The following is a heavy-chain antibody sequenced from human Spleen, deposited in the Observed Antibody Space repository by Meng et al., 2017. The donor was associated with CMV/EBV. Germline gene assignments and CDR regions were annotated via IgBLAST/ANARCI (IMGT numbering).Heavy chain of an antibody. V-gene: IGHV1-46*01. D-gene: IGHD3-3*01. Sequence: ASVKVSCKASGYTFTSCYMHWVRQAPGQGLEWMGIINPSGGSTSYAQKFQGRVTMTRDTSTSTVYMELSSLRSEDTAVYYGASHPPLNYDCLPGALPPYFDWWGQGTLVTVSS. CDR2: INPSGGST. CDR3: ASHPPLNYDCLPGALPPYFDW. J-gene: IGHJ4*02. CDR1: GYTFTSCY.